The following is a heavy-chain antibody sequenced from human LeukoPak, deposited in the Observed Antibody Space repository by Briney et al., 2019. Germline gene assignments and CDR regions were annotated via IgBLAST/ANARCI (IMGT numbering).Heavy chain of an antibody. V-gene: IGHV3-7*01. CDR1: GFIFSSYW. D-gene: IGHD3-9*01. Sequence: GGSLRLSCAASGFIFSSYWMSWVRQAPGKGLEWVANIKQDGSEKYYVDSVKGRFTISRDDAKNTLYLQMNSLRAEDTAVYYCAKDPTLRYFDWFAWFDPWGQGTLVTVSS. CDR3: AKDPTLRYFDWFAWFDP. J-gene: IGHJ5*02. CDR2: IKQDGSEK.